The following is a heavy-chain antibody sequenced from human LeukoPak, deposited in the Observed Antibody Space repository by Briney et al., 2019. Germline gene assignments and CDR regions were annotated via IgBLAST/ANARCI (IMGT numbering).Heavy chain of an antibody. D-gene: IGHD2-21*01. CDR3: ARGLCGGDCYDY. CDR2: ISSGSTHI. J-gene: IGHJ4*02. Sequence: AGGSLRLSCVATGFTFSDYHINWVRQAPGKGLEWVSSISSGSTHIYYADSVRGRFTISRDDAKNSLYLQMNSLRTEDTALYYGARGLCGGDCYDYWGQGTLVTVSS. CDR1: GFTFSDYH. V-gene: IGHV3-21*01.